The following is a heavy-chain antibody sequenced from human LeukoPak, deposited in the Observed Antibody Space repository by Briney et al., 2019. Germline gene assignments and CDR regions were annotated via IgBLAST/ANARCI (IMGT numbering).Heavy chain of an antibody. CDR3: VKNSGWYCLDY. CDR1: GFSFSNYW. Sequence: PGGFLRLSCEASGFSFSNYWMTWVRQAPGKGLEWVADINQNGGQSYYVDSVKGRFTLSRDNAKNSLFLQLNSLRAEDTAVYYCVKNSGWYCLDYWGQGITVIVSS. D-gene: IGHD6-13*01. CDR2: INQNGGQS. V-gene: IGHV3-7*03. J-gene: IGHJ4*02.